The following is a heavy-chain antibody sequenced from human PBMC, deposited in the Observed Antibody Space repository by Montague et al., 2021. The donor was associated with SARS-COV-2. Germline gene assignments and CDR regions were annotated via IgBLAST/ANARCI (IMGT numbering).Heavy chain of an antibody. D-gene: IGHD3-9*01. V-gene: IGHV4-39*01. J-gene: IGHJ4*02. CDR2: ISNGGRT. CDR3: ARHRRYDVVTYYPDF. CDR1: GGSFDSDNFF. Sequence: SESQSLICSVSGGSFDSDNFFWGWIRQPPGKRLEWIGVISNGGRTFDNPSLKSRVTISVHTSRNQLSLNVKSVTAADTAVYYCARHRRYDVVTYYPDFWGQGILVTVSS.